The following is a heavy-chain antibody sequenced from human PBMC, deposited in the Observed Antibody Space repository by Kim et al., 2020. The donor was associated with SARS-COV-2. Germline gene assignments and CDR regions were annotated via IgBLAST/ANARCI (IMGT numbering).Heavy chain of an antibody. Sequence: QEGSGKYYVDAVKGRFTIPRDNAKKSLYLQMNSLGVEDTAVYYCVKGGSDYWGQGTLVTVSS. CDR2: QEGSGK. CDR3: VKGGSDY. V-gene: IGHV3-7*03. D-gene: IGHD5-12*01. J-gene: IGHJ4*01.